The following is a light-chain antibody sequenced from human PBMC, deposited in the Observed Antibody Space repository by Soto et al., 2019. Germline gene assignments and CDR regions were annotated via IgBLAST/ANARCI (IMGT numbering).Light chain of an antibody. CDR1: SSDVGRYNA. J-gene: IGLJ3*02. CDR3: TSYTSTSTWV. V-gene: IGLV2-14*01. Sequence: QSALTQSASVSGSPGQSITISCTGTSSDVGRYNAVSWYQQHPGKAPKLMIYDVSNRPSGVSNRFSGSKSGNTASLTISGVQAEDEADYYCTSYTSTSTWVFGGGTQLTVL. CDR2: DVS.